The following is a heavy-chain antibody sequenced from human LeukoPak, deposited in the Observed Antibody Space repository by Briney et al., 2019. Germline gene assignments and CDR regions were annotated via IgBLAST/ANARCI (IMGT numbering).Heavy chain of an antibody. CDR3: ARNERLTPYDAFDI. D-gene: IGHD1-1*01. Sequence: SVKVSCKASGGTFSSYAIGWVRQAPGQGLEWMGRIIPIFGTANYAQKFQGRVTITTDESTSTAYMELSSLRSEDTAVYYCARNERLTPYDAFDIWGQGTMVTVSS. J-gene: IGHJ3*02. V-gene: IGHV1-69*05. CDR1: GGTFSSYA. CDR2: IIPIFGTA.